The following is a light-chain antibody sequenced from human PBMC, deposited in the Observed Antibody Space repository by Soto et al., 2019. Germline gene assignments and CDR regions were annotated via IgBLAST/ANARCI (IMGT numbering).Light chain of an antibody. CDR3: QQRSNWPPLS. V-gene: IGKV3-11*01. CDR1: QSVSRN. CDR2: DAS. Sequence: EIVLTQSPATLSLSPGERATLSCRASQSVSRNLAWYQQRPGQAPRLLIYDASNRATGIPARSSGSGSGTDFTLTISSLEPEDFAVYYCQQRSNWPPLSFGGGTRWIS. J-gene: IGKJ4*01.